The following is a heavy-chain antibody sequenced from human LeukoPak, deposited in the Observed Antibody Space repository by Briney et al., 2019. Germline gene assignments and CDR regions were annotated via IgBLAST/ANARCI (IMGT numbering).Heavy chain of an antibody. CDR1: GFTVSSNY. Sequence: PGGSLRLSCAASGFTVSSNYMSWVRQAPGKGLEWVSVIYSGGNTYYADAVKGRFTISRDNSKNTLYLRMNSLRAEDTAVYYCARDGPGWGYSYGSLGFDYWGQGTLVTVSS. CDR3: ARDGPGWGYSYGSLGFDY. CDR2: IYSGGNT. V-gene: IGHV3-66*01. D-gene: IGHD5-18*01. J-gene: IGHJ4*02.